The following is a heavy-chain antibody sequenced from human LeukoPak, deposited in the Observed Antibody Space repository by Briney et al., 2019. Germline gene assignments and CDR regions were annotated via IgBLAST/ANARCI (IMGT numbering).Heavy chain of an antibody. V-gene: IGHV6-1*01. CDR2: TYYRSKWYN. CDR1: GDSVSSNSAA. D-gene: IGHD3-3*01. CDR3: ARQKTNLGFLEWLGWFDP. J-gene: IGHJ5*02. Sequence: SQTLSLTCAISGDSVSSNSAAWNWIRQSPSRGLEWLGRTYYRSKWYNDYAVSVESRITINPDTSKNQFSLQLNSVTPEDTAVYYCARQKTNLGFLEWLGWFDPWGQGTLVTVSS.